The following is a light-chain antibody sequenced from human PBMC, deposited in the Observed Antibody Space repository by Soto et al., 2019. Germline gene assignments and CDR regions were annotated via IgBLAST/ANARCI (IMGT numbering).Light chain of an antibody. V-gene: IGKV1-5*01. CDR1: QSISSW. Sequence: DIQMTQSPSTLSASVGDRVTITCRANQSISSWLAWYQQKPGKAPKLLIYDASSLGSGVPSRFSGSGSGTEFTLTISSLQPDDFATYYCQQYNSYSWTFGQGTKVDIK. CDR3: QQYNSYSWT. J-gene: IGKJ1*01. CDR2: DAS.